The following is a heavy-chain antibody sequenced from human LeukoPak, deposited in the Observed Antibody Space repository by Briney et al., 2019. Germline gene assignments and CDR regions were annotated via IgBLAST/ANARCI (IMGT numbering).Heavy chain of an antibody. Sequence: QRSETLSLTCTVSGGSISSSSYYWGWIRQPPGKGLEWIGSIYYSGSTYYNPSLKSRVTISVDTSKNQFSLKLSSVTAADTAVYYCARHNAVVVAANWFDPWGQGTLVIVSS. CDR2: IYYSGST. D-gene: IGHD2-15*01. V-gene: IGHV4-39*01. CDR3: ARHNAVVVAANWFDP. J-gene: IGHJ5*02. CDR1: GGSISSSSYY.